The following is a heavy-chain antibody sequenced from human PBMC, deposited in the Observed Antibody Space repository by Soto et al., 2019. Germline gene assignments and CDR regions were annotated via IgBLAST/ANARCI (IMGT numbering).Heavy chain of an antibody. D-gene: IGHD7-27*01. CDR3: ARQNWGVLDN. Sequence: SETLSLTCTVSGGSLSRGDYFWIWIRQPPGKGLEWIGYIYYSGSTYYNPSLKSRVTISVDTSNNHFSLKLSSVTAADTAVYYCARQNWGVLDNWGQGTPVTVSS. V-gene: IGHV4-30-4*01. CDR1: GGSLSRGDYF. CDR2: IYYSGST. J-gene: IGHJ4*02.